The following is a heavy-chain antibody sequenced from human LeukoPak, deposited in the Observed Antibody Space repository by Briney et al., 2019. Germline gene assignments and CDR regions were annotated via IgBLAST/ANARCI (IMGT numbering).Heavy chain of an antibody. CDR2: INHSGST. Sequence: SETLSLTCAVYGGSFSGYYWSWIRRPPGKGLEWIGEINHSGSTNYNPSLKSRVTISVDTSKNQFSLKLSSVTAADTAVYYCARGKYNYYDSSGYPYWGQGTLVTVSS. J-gene: IGHJ4*02. V-gene: IGHV4-34*01. CDR1: GGSFSGYY. CDR3: ARGKYNYYDSSGYPY. D-gene: IGHD3-22*01.